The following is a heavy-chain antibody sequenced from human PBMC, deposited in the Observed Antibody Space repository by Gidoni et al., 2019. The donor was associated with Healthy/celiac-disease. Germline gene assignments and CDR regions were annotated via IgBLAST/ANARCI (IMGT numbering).Heavy chain of an antibody. D-gene: IGHD3-10*01. CDR1: GGSLSSRSYY. V-gene: IGHV4-39*01. CDR2: IYYSGRP. Sequence: QLQLQESGPGLVKPAETLSVTCTVSGGSLSSRSYYWGWIRQPPGNGREWIGSIYYSGRPYYNPALKSRVTISVDTSKNQFSRKLSSVTAADTAVYYCASRFLWFGEGYVDLWGRGTLVTVSS. J-gene: IGHJ2*01. CDR3: ASRFLWFGEGYVDL.